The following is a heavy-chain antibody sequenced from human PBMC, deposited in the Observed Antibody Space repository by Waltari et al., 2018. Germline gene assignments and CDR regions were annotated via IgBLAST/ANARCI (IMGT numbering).Heavy chain of an antibody. Sequence: QVQLQQWGAGLLKPSETLSLTCAVYGGSFSGYYWSWIRQPPGKGLEWIGEINHSGSTNYNPSLKSRVTISVDTSKNQFSLKLSSVTAADTAVYYCARHPRRGDYDYWGQGTLVTVSS. CDR3: ARHPRRGDYDY. CDR1: GGSFSGYY. J-gene: IGHJ4*02. D-gene: IGHD4-17*01. CDR2: INHSGST. V-gene: IGHV4-34*01.